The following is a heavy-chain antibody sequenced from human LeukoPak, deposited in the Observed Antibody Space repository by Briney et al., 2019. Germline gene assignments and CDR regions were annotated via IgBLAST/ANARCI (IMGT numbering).Heavy chain of an antibody. V-gene: IGHV1-2*02. D-gene: IGHD4-23*01. CDR1: GYTFTGYY. Sequence: ASVKVSCKASGYTFTGYYMHWVRQAPGQGLEWMGWINPNSGGTNYAQKLQGRVTMTRDTSISTAYMELSRLRSDDTAVYYCARGNFMTTVVTDYWGPGTLVTVSS. CDR3: ARGNFMTTVVTDY. J-gene: IGHJ4*02. CDR2: INPNSGGT.